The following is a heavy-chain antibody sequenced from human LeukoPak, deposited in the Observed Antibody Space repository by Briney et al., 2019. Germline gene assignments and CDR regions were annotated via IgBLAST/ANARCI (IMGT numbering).Heavy chain of an antibody. Sequence: PSGTLSLTCAVSGGSISSSNWWSWVRQPPGKGLEWIGEIYHSGSTNYNPSLKSRVTISVDKSKNQFSLKVSSVTAADTAVYYCARGVRGSSGWDFDYWGQGTLVTVSS. J-gene: IGHJ4*02. D-gene: IGHD6-19*01. V-gene: IGHV4-4*02. CDR2: IYHSGST. CDR1: GGSISSSNW. CDR3: ARGVRGSSGWDFDY.